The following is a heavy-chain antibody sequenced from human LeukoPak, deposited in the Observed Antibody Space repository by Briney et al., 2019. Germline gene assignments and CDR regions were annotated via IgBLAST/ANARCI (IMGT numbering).Heavy chain of an antibody. J-gene: IGHJ4*02. Sequence: SETLSLTCTVSGGSISSYYWSWIRQPAGKGLEWIGRIYTSGTADYNPSLKSRVSMSVDTSKNQFSLKLSSVTAADTAVYYCARVTGYCTNGVCPRYLDYWGQGTLVTVSS. CDR1: GGSISSYY. V-gene: IGHV4-4*07. D-gene: IGHD2-8*01. CDR3: ARVTGYCTNGVCPRYLDY. CDR2: IYTSGTA.